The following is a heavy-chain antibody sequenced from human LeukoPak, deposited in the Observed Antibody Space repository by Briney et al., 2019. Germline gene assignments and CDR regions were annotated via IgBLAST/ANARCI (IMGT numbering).Heavy chain of an antibody. V-gene: IGHV3-23*01. Sequence: GGSLRLSCAASGFTFSSYAMSWVRQAPGKGLEWVSAISGSGGSTYYADSVKGRFTISRDNSKNTLYLQMNSLRAEDTAIYYCAKHEVSYYDSSGYYPFDCWGPGTVVTVSS. J-gene: IGHJ4*02. D-gene: IGHD3-22*01. CDR3: AKHEVSYYDSSGYYPFDC. CDR1: GFTFSSYA. CDR2: ISGSGGST.